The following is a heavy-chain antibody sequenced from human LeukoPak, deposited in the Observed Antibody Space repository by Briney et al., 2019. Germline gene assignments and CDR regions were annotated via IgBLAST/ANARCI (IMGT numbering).Heavy chain of an antibody. D-gene: IGHD3-10*01. CDR3: ARDGPYWFGGNWFDP. CDR1: GYTFTSYG. V-gene: IGHV1-18*01. J-gene: IGHJ5*02. CDR2: ISAYNGNT. Sequence: GASVKVSCKASGYTFTSYGISWVRQAPGQGLEWMGWISAYNGNTNYAQKLQGRVTMTTDTSTSTAYMELRSLRSDDTAVYYCARDGPYWFGGNWFDPWGQGTLVTVSS.